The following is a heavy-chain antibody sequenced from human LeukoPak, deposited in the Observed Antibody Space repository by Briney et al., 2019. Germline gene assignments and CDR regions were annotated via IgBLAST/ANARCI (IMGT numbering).Heavy chain of an antibody. CDR3: ARVWNYYDSSGYKNPYFDY. J-gene: IGHJ4*02. CDR2: IFYTGST. V-gene: IGHV4-61*01. Sequence: SETLSLTCTVSGGSVSSGSYYWSWIRQPPGKGLEWIGYIFYTGSTNYNPSLKSRVTISVDTSKNQFSLKLSSVTAADTAVYYCARVWNYYDSSGYKNPYFDYWGQGTLVTVSS. CDR1: GGSVSSGSYY. D-gene: IGHD3-22*01.